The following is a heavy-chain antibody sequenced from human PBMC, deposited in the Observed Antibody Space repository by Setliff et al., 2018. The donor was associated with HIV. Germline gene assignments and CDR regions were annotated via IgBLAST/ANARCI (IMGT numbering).Heavy chain of an antibody. CDR1: GFSIGSSQY. CDR2: VYSSGNT. Sequence: SETLSLTCAVSGFSIGSSQYWSWIRQPAGKGLEWIGRVYSSGNTNYNPSLKSRVTMSVDTSKNQFSLRLSSVTAADTAVYYCARDRLTYYFDYWGQGILVTVSS. D-gene: IGHD3-22*01. J-gene: IGHJ4*02. V-gene: IGHV4-4*07. CDR3: ARDRLTYYFDY.